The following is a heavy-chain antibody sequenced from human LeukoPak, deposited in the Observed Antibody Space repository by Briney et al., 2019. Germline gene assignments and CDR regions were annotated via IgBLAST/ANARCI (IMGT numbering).Heavy chain of an antibody. CDR2: ISYDGSNK. J-gene: IGHJ4*02. CDR1: GFTFSSYA. Sequence: GRSLRLSCAASGFTFSSYAMHWVRQAPGKGLEWVAVISYDGSNKYYADSVKGRFTISRDNSKNTLYLQMNSLRAEDTAVYYCARELGSSLDYWGQGTLVTVSS. V-gene: IGHV3-30-3*01. CDR3: ARELGSSLDY. D-gene: IGHD6-13*01.